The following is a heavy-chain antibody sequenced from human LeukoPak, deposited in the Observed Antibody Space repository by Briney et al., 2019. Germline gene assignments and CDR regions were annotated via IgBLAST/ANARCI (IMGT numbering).Heavy chain of an antibody. CDR2: ISAYNGNT. Sequence: ASVKVSCKASGYTFTSYGISWVRQAPGQGLEWMGWISAYNGNTNYAQKLQGRVTMTTDTSTSTAYMELRSLRSDDTAVYYCARDTEPYYYDSSHLRRRYGMDVWGQGTTVTVSS. CDR1: GYTFTSYG. D-gene: IGHD3-22*01. CDR3: ARDTEPYYYDSSHLRRRYGMDV. J-gene: IGHJ6*02. V-gene: IGHV1-18*01.